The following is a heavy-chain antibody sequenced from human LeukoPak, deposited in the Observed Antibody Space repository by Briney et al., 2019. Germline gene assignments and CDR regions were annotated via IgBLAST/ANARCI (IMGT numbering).Heavy chain of an antibody. D-gene: IGHD3-9*01. Sequence: PGGSLRLSCAASGFTFSSYAMSWIRQPPGKGLEWIGYIYNSGSTYYNPSLKSRVTISVDTSKNQFSLKLSSVTAADTAVYYCARQNDYDILTGYYHDAFDIWGQGTMVTVSS. CDR3: ARQNDYDILTGYYHDAFDI. J-gene: IGHJ3*02. CDR1: GFTFSSYA. CDR2: IYNSGST. V-gene: IGHV4-59*08.